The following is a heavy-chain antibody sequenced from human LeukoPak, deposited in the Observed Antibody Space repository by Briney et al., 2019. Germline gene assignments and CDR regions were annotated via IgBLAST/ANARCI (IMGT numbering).Heavy chain of an antibody. CDR1: GYSFPNYW. J-gene: IGHJ4*02. D-gene: IGHD6-19*01. CDR3: ARGGPQWLPNDY. Sequence: GEPLKISCKGSGYSFPNYWNAWVRQMPGKGLEWMGIIYPGDSDTRYSPSFQGQVIISADKSIRTAYLQWNSLKASDTAMYYCARGGPQWLPNDYWGQGTLVIVSS. CDR2: IYPGDSDT. V-gene: IGHV5-51*01.